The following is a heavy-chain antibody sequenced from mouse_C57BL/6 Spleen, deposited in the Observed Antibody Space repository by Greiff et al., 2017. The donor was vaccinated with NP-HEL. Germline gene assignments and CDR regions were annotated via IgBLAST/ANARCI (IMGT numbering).Heavy chain of an antibody. CDR2: INYDGSST. Sequence: EVKLVESEGGLVQPGSSMKLSCTASGFTFSDYYMAWVRQVPEKGLEWVANINYDGSSTYYLDSLKSRFIISRDNAKNILYLQMSSLKSEDTATYYCARWGLGQYFDVWGTGTTVTVSS. J-gene: IGHJ1*03. CDR3: ARWGLGQYFDV. CDR1: GFTFSDYY. V-gene: IGHV5-16*01. D-gene: IGHD4-1*01.